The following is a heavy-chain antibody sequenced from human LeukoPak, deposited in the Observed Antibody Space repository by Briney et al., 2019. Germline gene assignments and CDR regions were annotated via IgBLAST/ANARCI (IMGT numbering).Heavy chain of an antibody. Sequence: GGSLRLSCAASGFTFSSYGMHWVRRAPGKGLEWVALISYDGNNKYYADSVKGRFSISRDNSKNTLYLQMNSLRAEDTAVYYCAKDLGFGTMYWGQGTLVTVSS. V-gene: IGHV3-30*18. CDR1: GFTFSSYG. D-gene: IGHD3-10*01. CDR2: ISYDGNNK. CDR3: AKDLGFGTMY. J-gene: IGHJ4*02.